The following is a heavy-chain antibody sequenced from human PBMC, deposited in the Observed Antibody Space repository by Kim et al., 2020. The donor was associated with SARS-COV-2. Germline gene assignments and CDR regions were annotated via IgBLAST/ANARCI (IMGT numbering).Heavy chain of an antibody. CDR3: TTLDAFDI. CDR2: SYAT. J-gene: IGHJ3*02. V-gene: IGHV3-73*01. Sequence: SYATAYAASVKGRFTISRDDSKNTAYLQMNSLKTEDTAVYYCTTLDAFDIWGQGTMVTVSS.